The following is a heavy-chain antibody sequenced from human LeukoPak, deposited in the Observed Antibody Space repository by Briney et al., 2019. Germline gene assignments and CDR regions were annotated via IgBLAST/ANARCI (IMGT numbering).Heavy chain of an antibody. CDR3: AKDRPFGDFRRRDPDF. J-gene: IGHJ4*02. V-gene: IGHV3-23*01. CDR1: RFTFSSYA. CDR2: FTGHGGTT. Sequence: GGSLRLSCAASRFTFSSYAMSGVGQDPGKGLEWVSSFTGHGGTTYYADSVRGRFTVSRDNSNNTLYLQMNSLRAEDTAVYYCAKDRPFGDFRRRDPDFWGQGTLVTVSS. D-gene: IGHD4-17*01.